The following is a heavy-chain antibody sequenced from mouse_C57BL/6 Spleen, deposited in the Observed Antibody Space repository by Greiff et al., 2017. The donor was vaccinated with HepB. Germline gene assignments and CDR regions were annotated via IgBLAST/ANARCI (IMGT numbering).Heavy chain of an antibody. Sequence: QVQLKESGAELVRPGASVTLSCKASGYTFTDYEMHWVKQTPVHGLEWIGAIDPETGGTAYNQKFKGKAILTADKSSSTAYMELRSLTSEDSAVYYCTRSITTRYFDVWGTGTTVTVSS. J-gene: IGHJ1*03. CDR3: TRSITTRYFDV. CDR2: IDPETGGT. V-gene: IGHV1-15*01. CDR1: GYTFTDYE. D-gene: IGHD1-1*01.